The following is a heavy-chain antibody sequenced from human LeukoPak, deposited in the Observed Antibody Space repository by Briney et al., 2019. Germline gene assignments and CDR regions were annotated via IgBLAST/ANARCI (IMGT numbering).Heavy chain of an antibody. D-gene: IGHD3-22*01. V-gene: IGHV3-23*01. CDR3: AKGSTYYYDSSGYYWDY. CDR2: ISGSGGST. CDR1: GFTFSSYA. J-gene: IGHJ4*02. Sequence: GGSLRLSCAASGFTFSSYAMSWVRQAPGKGLEWVSAISGSGGSTYYADSVKGRFTISRDNPKNTLYLQMNSLRAEDTAVYYCAKGSTYYYDSSGYYWDYWGQGTLVTVSS.